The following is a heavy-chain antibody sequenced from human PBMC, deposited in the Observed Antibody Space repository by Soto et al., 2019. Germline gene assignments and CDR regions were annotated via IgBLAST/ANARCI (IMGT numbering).Heavy chain of an antibody. CDR3: ARGGSSSCLDY. J-gene: IGHJ4*02. Sequence: QVQLQESGPGLVKPSETLSLTCTVSGGSISSYYWSWIRQPPGKGLEWIGYIYYSGSTNYNPSLKSRVTISVDTSKNQFSRKLSSVTAADTAVYYCARGGSSSCLDYWGQGTLVTVSS. D-gene: IGHD6-6*01. CDR1: GGSISSYY. CDR2: IYYSGST. V-gene: IGHV4-59*01.